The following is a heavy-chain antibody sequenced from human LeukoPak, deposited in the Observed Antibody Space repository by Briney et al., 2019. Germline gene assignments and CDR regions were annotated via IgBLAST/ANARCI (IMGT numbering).Heavy chain of an antibody. Sequence: SGTLSLTCAVSGGSISSSNWWTWVRQPPGKGLEWIGKIYHSGGTNYNPSLKSRVTISVDKSKNQFSLNLSSVTAADTAVYYCARHSGSSPHYFDYWGQGTLVTVSS. J-gene: IGHJ4*02. V-gene: IGHV4-4*02. D-gene: IGHD1-26*01. CDR1: GGSISSSNW. CDR3: ARHSGSSPHYFDY. CDR2: IYHSGGT.